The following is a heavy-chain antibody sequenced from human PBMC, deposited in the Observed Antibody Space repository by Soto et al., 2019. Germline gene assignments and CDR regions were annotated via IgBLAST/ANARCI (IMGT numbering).Heavy chain of an antibody. CDR1: GGSISSYY. CDR2: IYYSGST. J-gene: IGHJ5*02. D-gene: IGHD2-2*01. Sequence: SETQSLTCTVSGGSISSYYWSWIRQPPGKGLEWIGYIYYSGSTNYNPSLKSRVTISVDTSKNQFSLKLSSVTAADTAVYYCARFLGGVVPTERWFDPWGQGTLVTVSS. V-gene: IGHV4-59*01. CDR3: ARFLGGVVPTERWFDP.